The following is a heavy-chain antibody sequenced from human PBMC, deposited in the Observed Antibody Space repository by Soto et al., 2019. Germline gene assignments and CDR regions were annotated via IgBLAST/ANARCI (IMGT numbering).Heavy chain of an antibody. CDR2: IKQDGSEK. CDR3: ARAHFYDSSGYYIPIGPPYDYFDY. J-gene: IGHJ4*02. CDR1: GFTFSSYW. V-gene: IGHV3-7*05. D-gene: IGHD3-22*01. Sequence: EVQLVESGGGLVQPGGSLRLSCAASGFTFSSYWMSWVRQAPGKGLEWVANIKQDGSEKYYVDSVKGRFTIPRDNAKNSLYLQMNSLRAEDTAVYYCARAHFYDSSGYYIPIGPPYDYFDYWGQGTLVTVSS.